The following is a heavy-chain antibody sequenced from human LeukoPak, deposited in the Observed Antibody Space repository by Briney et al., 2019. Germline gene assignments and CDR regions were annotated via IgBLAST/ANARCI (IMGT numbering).Heavy chain of an antibody. J-gene: IGHJ4*02. CDR3: ARVTVGATVFDY. CDR2: ISGHNGNT. CDR1: GYTFTNYA. V-gene: IGHV1-18*01. D-gene: IGHD1-26*01. Sequence: ASAKVSCKASGYTFTNYAISWVRQAPGQGLEWMGWISGHNGNTNYAQNLQGRVTMTTDTSTSTAYMELRSLRFDDTAVYYCARVTVGATVFDYWGQGTLVTVSS.